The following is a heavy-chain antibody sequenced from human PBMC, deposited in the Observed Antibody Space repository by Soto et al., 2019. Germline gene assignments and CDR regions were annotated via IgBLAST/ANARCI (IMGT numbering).Heavy chain of an antibody. CDR2: ISSSSSYI. CDR3: ARDRDIVVVPAAIRYYYYYYMDV. J-gene: IGHJ6*03. V-gene: IGHV3-21*01. D-gene: IGHD2-2*01. CDR1: GFTFSSYS. Sequence: GGSLRLSCAASGFTFSSYSMNWVRQAPGKGLEWVSSISSSSSYIYYADSVKGRFTISRDNAKNSLYLQMNSLRAEDTAVYYCARDRDIVVVPAAIRYYYYYYMDVWGKGTTVTVSS.